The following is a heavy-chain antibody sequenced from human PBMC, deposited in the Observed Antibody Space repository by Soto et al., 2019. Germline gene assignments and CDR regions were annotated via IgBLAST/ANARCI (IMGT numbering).Heavy chain of an antibody. V-gene: IGHV3-30-3*01. D-gene: IGHD2-2*01. CDR2: ISYDGSNK. CDR1: GFTFSSYA. Sequence: QVQLVESGGGVVQPGRSLRLSCAASGFTFSSYAMHWVRQAPGKGLEWVAVISYDGSNKYYADSVKGRFTISRDNSKNTLYLQMNSLRAEDTAVYYCAREGGWGCISTSCYGLDGMDVWGQGTTVTVSS. J-gene: IGHJ6*02. CDR3: AREGGWGCISTSCYGLDGMDV.